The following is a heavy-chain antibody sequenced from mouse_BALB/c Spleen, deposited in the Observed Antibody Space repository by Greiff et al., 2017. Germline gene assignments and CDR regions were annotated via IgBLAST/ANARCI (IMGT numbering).Heavy chain of an antibody. V-gene: IGHV1S81*02. Sequence: VKLQESGAELVKPGASVKLSCKASGYTFTSYWMHWVKQRPGQGLEWIGEINPSNGRTNYNEKFKSKATLTVDKSSSTAYMQLSSLTSEDSAVYYCTRRGSLYAMDYWGQGTSVTVSS. CDR3: TRRGSLYAMDY. CDR2: INPSNGRT. CDR1: GYTFTSYW. J-gene: IGHJ4*01.